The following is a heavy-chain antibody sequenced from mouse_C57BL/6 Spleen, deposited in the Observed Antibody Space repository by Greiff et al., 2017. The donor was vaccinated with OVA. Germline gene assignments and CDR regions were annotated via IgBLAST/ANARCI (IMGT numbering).Heavy chain of an antibody. CDR1: GYTFTSYW. Sequence: LVESGAELAKPGASVKLSCKASGYTFTSYWMHWVKQRPGQGLEWIGYINPSNGGTNYNEKFKSKATLTVDKSSSTAYMQLSSLTSEDSAVYYCARSPFYYDYDDYAMDYWGQGTSVTVSS. CDR3: ARSPFYYDYDDYAMDY. J-gene: IGHJ4*01. D-gene: IGHD2-4*01. V-gene: IGHV1-7*01. CDR2: INPSNGGT.